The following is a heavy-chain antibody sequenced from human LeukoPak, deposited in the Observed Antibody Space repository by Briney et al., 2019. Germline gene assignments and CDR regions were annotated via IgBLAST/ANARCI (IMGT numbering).Heavy chain of an antibody. J-gene: IGHJ3*02. Sequence: SETLSLTCTVSGDSISSSGFYWGWIRQPPGKGLEWIGEINHSGSTNYNPSLKSRVTISVDTSKNQFSLKLSSVTAADTAVYYCARGNLPGSFDAFDIWGQGTMVTVSS. D-gene: IGHD3-10*01. CDR3: ARGNLPGSFDAFDI. CDR2: INHSGST. V-gene: IGHV4-39*07. CDR1: GDSISSSGFY.